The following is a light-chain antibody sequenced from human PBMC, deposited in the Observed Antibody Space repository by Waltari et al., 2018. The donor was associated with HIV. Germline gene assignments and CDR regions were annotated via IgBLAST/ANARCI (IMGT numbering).Light chain of an antibody. CDR1: HTLVHSDGNIY. J-gene: IGKJ5*01. CDR2: KAS. Sequence: DIVLTQNPPSSPATIGQPASISCRSCHTLVHSDGNIYLSWLQQRPGHAPRLLIYKASKRFSGVPDRFSGSGTGRDFTLKINKVEVEDIATYYCMQAKQLPLTFGQGTRLEIK. CDR3: MQAKQLPLT. V-gene: IGKV2-24*01.